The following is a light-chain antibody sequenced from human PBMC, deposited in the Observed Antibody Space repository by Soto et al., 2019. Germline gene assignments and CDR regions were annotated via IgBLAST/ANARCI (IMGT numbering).Light chain of an antibody. CDR2: GAS. CDR1: QSVSSSY. Sequence: EIVLTQSPGTLSLSPGERATLSCRASQSVSSSYLAWYQQNRGQAPRLLIYGASSRAPGIPDRFGGSGSGTDFTLTISRLEPEDFAVYYCQQDGSSRWTFGQETKVEIK. V-gene: IGKV3-20*01. J-gene: IGKJ1*01. CDR3: QQDGSSRWT.